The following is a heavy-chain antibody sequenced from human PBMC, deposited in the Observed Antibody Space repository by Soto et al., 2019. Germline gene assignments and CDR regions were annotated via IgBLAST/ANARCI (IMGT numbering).Heavy chain of an antibody. D-gene: IGHD3-22*01. V-gene: IGHV3-48*02. Sequence: GSLRLSGAASVFTFSSYRMNWVRQAPGKGLEWVSYISSSDSTIYYADSVKGRFTISRDTAKNSLYLQMNSLRDEDTAVYYCARAPYDSSGYRIDYWGQGTLVTVSS. J-gene: IGHJ4*02. CDR3: ARAPYDSSGYRIDY. CDR2: ISSSDSTI. CDR1: VFTFSSYR.